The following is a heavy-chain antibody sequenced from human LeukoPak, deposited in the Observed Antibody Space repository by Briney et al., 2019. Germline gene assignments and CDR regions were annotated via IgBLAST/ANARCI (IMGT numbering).Heavy chain of an antibody. V-gene: IGHV4-30-4*01. CDR3: ARQLYCSSTSCYKNWFDP. Sequence: PSETLSLTCTVSGGSISSGDYYWSWIRQPPGKGLEWIGYIHYSGSTYYNPSLKSRVTISVDTSKNQFSLKLSSVTAADTAVYYCARQLYCSSTSCYKNWFDPWGQGTLVTVSS. J-gene: IGHJ5*02. CDR1: GGSISSGDYY. CDR2: IHYSGST. D-gene: IGHD2-2*01.